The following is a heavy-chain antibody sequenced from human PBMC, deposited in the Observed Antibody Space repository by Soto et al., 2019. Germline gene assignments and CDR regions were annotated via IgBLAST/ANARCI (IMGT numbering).Heavy chain of an antibody. CDR2: INAGNGNT. Sequence: QVQLVQSGAEVKKPGASVKVSCKASGYTFTSYAMHWVRQAPGQRLEWMGWINAGNGNTKYSKKFQGRVTITRDTSASTAYMELSSLRSEDTAVYYCARGRIAARPRGDVWGQGTTVTVSS. J-gene: IGHJ6*02. D-gene: IGHD6-6*01. CDR3: ARGRIAARPRGDV. V-gene: IGHV1-3*01. CDR1: GYTFTSYA.